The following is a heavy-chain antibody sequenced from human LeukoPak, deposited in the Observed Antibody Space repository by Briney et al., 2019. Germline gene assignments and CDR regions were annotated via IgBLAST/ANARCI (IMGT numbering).Heavy chain of an antibody. CDR2: IYYSGST. J-gene: IGHJ5*02. D-gene: IGHD3-10*01. CDR1: GGSISSTTSY. Sequence: SETLSLTCAVSGGSISSTTSYWGWIRQPPGKGLEWIGRIYYSGSTFYNPSLKSRVTISVDTSKNQLSLRLSSVTAADTAVYYCAQSLGASTWFGNWFDPWGQGTLVTVSS. V-gene: IGHV4-39*01. CDR3: AQSLGASTWFGNWFDP.